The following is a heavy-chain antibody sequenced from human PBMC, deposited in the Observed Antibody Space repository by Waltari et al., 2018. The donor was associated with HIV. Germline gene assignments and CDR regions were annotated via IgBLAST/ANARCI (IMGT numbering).Heavy chain of an antibody. CDR2: INHRRNT. CDR1: GEPFDGYY. J-gene: IGHJ4*02. D-gene: IGHD5-12*01. CDR3: ARRALWLRPVYYFDY. V-gene: IGHV4-34*01. Sequence: QVQLQQWGAGLLKPSETLSLTCAVYGEPFDGYYWSWIRQPPGKRLEWMGEINHRRNTNYNPSLKSRLTMSVDASKNQFSLNLNSVTAADTGVYYCARRALWLRPVYYFDYWGQGA.